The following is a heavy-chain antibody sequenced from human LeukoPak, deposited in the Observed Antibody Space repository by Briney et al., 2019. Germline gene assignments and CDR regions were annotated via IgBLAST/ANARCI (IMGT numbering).Heavy chain of an antibody. Sequence: ASVKVSCKASGYTCPDSYMHWVRQARGQGLEWMGWMDPTTGGTNYAQKFQGRVTMTRDTSINTGYMELTRLTLDDTAVYYCARALVRGLVKGAWFDPWGQGTLVTVSA. D-gene: IGHD3-10*01. V-gene: IGHV1-2*02. CDR2: MDPTTGGT. J-gene: IGHJ5*02. CDR3: ARALVRGLVKGAWFDP. CDR1: GYTCPDSY.